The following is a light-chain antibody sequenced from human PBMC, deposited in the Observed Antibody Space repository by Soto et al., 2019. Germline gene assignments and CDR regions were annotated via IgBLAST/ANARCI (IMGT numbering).Light chain of an antibody. V-gene: IGKV1-27*01. CDR3: QKYDHAPLT. J-gene: IGKJ4*01. Sequence: DIQMTQSPSSLSASVGDRVTITCRASQGIGNYLAWYQQRPGKVPKLLIYAASTLQSGVPSRFSGSGSGPDFTLTISSLQPEDVATYYCQKYDHAPLTFGGETKVEIK. CDR1: QGIGNY. CDR2: AAS.